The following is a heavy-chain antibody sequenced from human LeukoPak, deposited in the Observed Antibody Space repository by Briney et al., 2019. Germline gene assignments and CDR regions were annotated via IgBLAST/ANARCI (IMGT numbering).Heavy chain of an antibody. Sequence: GGSLRLSCAASGFTFSSYAMHWVRQAPGKGLVWVSRVKSDGSSTSYADSVKGRFTISRDNARNTLYLQMNSLRAEDTAVYYCARDGFLGSVTASLDYWGQGTPVTASS. CDR3: ARDGFLGSVTASLDY. V-gene: IGHV3-74*01. J-gene: IGHJ4*02. CDR1: GFTFSSYA. D-gene: IGHD3-10*01. CDR2: VKSDGSST.